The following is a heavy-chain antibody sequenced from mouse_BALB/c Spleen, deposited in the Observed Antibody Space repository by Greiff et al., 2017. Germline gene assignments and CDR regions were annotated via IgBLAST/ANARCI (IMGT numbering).Heavy chain of an antibody. D-gene: IGHD2-2*01. Sequence: EVNVVESGGGLVQPGGSLKLSCAASGFTFSSYGMSWVRQTPDKRLELVATINSNGGSTYYPDSVKGRFTISRDNAKNTLFLQMTSLRSEDTAMYYCARWLYYAMDYWGQGTSVTVSS. CDR3: ARWLYYAMDY. CDR1: GFTFSSYG. V-gene: IGHV5-6-3*01. CDR2: INSNGGST. J-gene: IGHJ4*01.